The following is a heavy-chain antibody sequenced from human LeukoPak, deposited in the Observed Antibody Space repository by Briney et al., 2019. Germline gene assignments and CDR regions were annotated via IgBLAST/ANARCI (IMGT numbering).Heavy chain of an antibody. CDR1: GVSISNSYW. Sequence: SGTLSLTCAVSGVSISNSYWWSWVRQPPGKGLEWIGEVYHSGSTNYKTSLSSRVTISVDKSNNQFSLNLRSVTAADTAVYYCARDWDDLDAFDIWGQGTMVTVSS. J-gene: IGHJ3*02. V-gene: IGHV4-4*02. CDR3: ARDWDDLDAFDI. CDR2: VYHSGST. D-gene: IGHD1-26*01.